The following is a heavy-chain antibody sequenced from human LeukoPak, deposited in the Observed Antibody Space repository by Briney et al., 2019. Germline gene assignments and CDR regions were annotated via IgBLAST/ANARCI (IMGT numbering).Heavy chain of an antibody. V-gene: IGHV4-59*01. J-gene: IGHJ4*02. CDR2: IYYSGST. CDR3: ARAGEVYNSGSYLEY. D-gene: IGHD6-19*01. Sequence: SETLSLTCTVSGGSISSYYWSWIRQPPGKGLEWIGYIYYSGSTNYNPSLKSRVTISVDTSKNQFSLKLSSVTAEDTAVYYCARAGEVYNSGSYLEYWGQGTLVTVSS. CDR1: GGSISSYY.